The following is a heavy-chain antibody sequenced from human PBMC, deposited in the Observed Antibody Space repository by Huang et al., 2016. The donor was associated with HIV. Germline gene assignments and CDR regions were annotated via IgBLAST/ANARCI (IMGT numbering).Heavy chain of an antibody. CDR2: IKYNGHA. V-gene: IGHV4-34*01. Sequence: VYGGPYSTHYWRWIRQSPGQGLEWIAEIKYNGHANFNPSLRSRVSTSGDTSKNQFSLNVTSVTAADTAIYYCARGRDTTEMDPVDDALDVWGQGTLVIVSS. D-gene: IGHD1-1*01. J-gene: IGHJ3*01. CDR3: ARGRDTTEMDPVDDALDV. CDR1: GGPYSTHY.